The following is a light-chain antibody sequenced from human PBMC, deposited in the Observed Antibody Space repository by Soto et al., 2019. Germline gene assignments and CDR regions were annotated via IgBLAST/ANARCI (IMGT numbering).Light chain of an antibody. J-gene: IGKJ1*01. V-gene: IGKV3-20*01. CDR1: QSFNNTS. Sequence: EIVLTQAPDTLSLSPGDTATVSCRASQSFNNTSLAWYQHNPGQASRLLIFGASNRAGGVPSRFSGGGSGTDFTLTISRLEPEDFAVYYCQHYAHSPWTFGQGTKLDIK. CDR3: QHYAHSPWT. CDR2: GAS.